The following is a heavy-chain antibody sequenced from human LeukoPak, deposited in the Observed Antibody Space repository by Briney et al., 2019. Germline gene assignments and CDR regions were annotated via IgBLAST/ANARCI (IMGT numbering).Heavy chain of an antibody. CDR3: ARHQVVPSKRPFDY. CDR2: IGNSDSTI. Sequence: GGSLRLSCAASGFTFSDYFMSWIRQAPGRGLEWVPYIGNSDSTIYYADSAKGRFTISRDSAKNSLYLQMNSLRAEDTAVYYCARHQVVPSKRPFDYWGQGTLVTVSS. CDR1: GFTFSDYF. D-gene: IGHD2-2*01. J-gene: IGHJ4*02. V-gene: IGHV3-11*01.